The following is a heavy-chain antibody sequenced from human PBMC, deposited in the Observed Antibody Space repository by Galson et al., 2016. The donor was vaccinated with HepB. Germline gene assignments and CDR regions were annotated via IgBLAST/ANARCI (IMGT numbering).Heavy chain of an antibody. D-gene: IGHD6-13*01. CDR1: GYIFTNFG. V-gene: IGHV1-18*01. CDR3: ARGVGAAGSFWLAP. CDR2: ISGYRGNT. Sequence: SVKVSCKAFGYIFTNFGVTWVRQAPGQGLEWMGWISGYRGNTNYTKRFQGRVTMTTDTSTSTAYMELRSLRSDDTAVYYCARGVGAAGSFWLAPWGQGTLVTVSS. J-gene: IGHJ5*02.